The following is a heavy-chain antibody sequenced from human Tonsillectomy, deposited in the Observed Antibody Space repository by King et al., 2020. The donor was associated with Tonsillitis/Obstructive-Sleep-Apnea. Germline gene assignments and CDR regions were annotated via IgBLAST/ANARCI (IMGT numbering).Heavy chain of an antibody. V-gene: IGHV3-11*01. D-gene: IGHD2-2*01. CDR2: ISDSGNTI. J-gene: IGHJ6*03. Sequence: VQLVESGGGLVKPGGSLRLSCAASGFTFTNYYMSWIRQAPGKGLEWVSYISDSGNTINYADSVKGRFTISRDNAKNSLYLQMNSLRAEDTAVYYCARDPYCSSTSCYDYFFYMAVWGKGTTVTVSS. CDR3: ARDPYCSSTSCYDYFFYMAV. CDR1: GFTFTNYY.